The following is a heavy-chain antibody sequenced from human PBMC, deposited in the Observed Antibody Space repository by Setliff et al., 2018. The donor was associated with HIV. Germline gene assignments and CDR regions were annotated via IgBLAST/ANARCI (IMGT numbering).Heavy chain of an antibody. J-gene: IGHJ3*02. CDR3: ARADSSSWFFATFDI. D-gene: IGHD6-13*01. CDR2: IFHSGST. CDR1: GDSINSGDYY. Sequence: SETLSLTCTVSGDSINSGDYYWSWIRQPPGKGLEWIGYIFHSGSTHYNPSLNSRVAFSVDTSKNQFSLKLYSVTVADTAFYYCARADSSSWFFATFDIWGQGTMVTVSS. V-gene: IGHV4-30-4*01.